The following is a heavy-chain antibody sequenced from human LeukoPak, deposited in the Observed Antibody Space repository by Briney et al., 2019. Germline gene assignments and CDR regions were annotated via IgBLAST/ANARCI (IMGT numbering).Heavy chain of an antibody. CDR3: TADLGTTSRQDYYYYMDV. CDR2: IKNKTDGATT. D-gene: IGHD1-7*01. CDR1: GFTFSSAW. J-gene: IGHJ6*03. Sequence: GGSLTLSCAASGFTFSSAWMSWVRQAPGKGLEWVGHIKNKTDGATTDYPAPVKGRFTISSDDSKNTLYLQMNSLKTEDTAVYYCTADLGTTSRQDYYYYMDVWGDGTTVTVSS. V-gene: IGHV3-15*01.